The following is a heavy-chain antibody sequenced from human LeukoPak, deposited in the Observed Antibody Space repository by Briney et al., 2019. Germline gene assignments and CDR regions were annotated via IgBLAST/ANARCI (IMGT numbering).Heavy chain of an antibody. Sequence: PSETLSLTCTISGDCISSTNWWSWVRQPPGKGLEWIAQIYETGSTNYNSSLKSRVTISLDKSKNQFSVKLSSVTAADTAVYYCARRNRGSSTSWTLDYWGQGILVTVSS. CDR3: ARRNRGSSTSWTLDY. CDR2: IYETGST. CDR1: GDCISSTNW. D-gene: IGHD2-8*01. J-gene: IGHJ4*02. V-gene: IGHV4-4*02.